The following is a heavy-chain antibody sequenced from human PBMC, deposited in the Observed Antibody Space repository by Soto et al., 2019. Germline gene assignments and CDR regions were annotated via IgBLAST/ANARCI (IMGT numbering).Heavy chain of an antibody. D-gene: IGHD3-22*01. J-gene: IGHJ4*02. Sequence: SETLSLTCTVSGDSISSSSYSWGWIRQPPGTGLEWIGIINILGSTYDIPSLESRVTISVDTSKDQFSVKLSSVTAADTAVYYCARHRPSRYYVTSGYFPDFWGQGALVTVSS. V-gene: IGHV4-39*01. CDR1: GDSISSSSYS. CDR3: ARHRPSRYYVTSGYFPDF. CDR2: INILGST.